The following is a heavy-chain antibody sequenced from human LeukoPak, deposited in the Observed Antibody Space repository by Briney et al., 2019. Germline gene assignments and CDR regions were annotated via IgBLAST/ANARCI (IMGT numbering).Heavy chain of an antibody. V-gene: IGHV3-7*01. CDR3: ARDYVSGSYGI. D-gene: IGHD1-26*01. J-gene: IGHJ3*02. Sequence: GGSLRLSCAASGFTFSSNWMSWVRQSPGKGLEWVANIKQDGSEKYYVDSVRGRFTISRDNAKNSLYLQMNSLRAEDTGVYYCARDYVSGSYGIWGQGTMVTVSS. CDR1: GFTFSSNW. CDR2: IKQDGSEK.